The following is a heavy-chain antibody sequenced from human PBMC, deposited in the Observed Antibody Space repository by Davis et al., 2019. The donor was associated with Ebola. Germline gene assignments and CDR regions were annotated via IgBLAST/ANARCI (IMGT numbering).Heavy chain of an antibody. Sequence: PGGSLRLSCAASGFTFSSYEMNWVRQAPGKGLEWVSYISSSGSTIYYADSVKGRFTISRDNAKNSLYLQMNSLRDEDTAVYYCARFQYDYIWGSYRYHFDYWGQGTLVTVSS. CDR3: ARFQYDYIWGSYRYHFDY. D-gene: IGHD3-16*02. V-gene: IGHV3-48*03. CDR1: GFTFSSYE. CDR2: ISSSGSTI. J-gene: IGHJ4*02.